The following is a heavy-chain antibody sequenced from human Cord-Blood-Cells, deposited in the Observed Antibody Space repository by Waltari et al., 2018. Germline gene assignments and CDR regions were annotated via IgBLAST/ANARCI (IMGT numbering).Heavy chain of an antibody. D-gene: IGHD3-16*02. V-gene: IGHV4-31*03. CDR2: IYYSGST. CDR1: GGSISSGGYS. CDR3: ARDRALSGADAFDI. J-gene: IGHJ3*02. Sequence: QVQLQESGPGLVKPSQTLSLTCTVSGGSISSGGYSWTWIRQHPGKGLEWIGYIYYSGSTYYNPSLKSRVTISVDTSKNQFSLKLSSVTAADTAVYYCARDRALSGADAFDIWGQGTMVTVSS.